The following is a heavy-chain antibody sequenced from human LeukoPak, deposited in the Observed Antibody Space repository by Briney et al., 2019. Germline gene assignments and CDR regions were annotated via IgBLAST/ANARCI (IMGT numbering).Heavy chain of an antibody. CDR3: TTDSTVSPVSPRPITSTYWGYFDY. D-gene: IGHD1-20*01. CDR2: IKSKFNGEPT. V-gene: IGHV3-15*01. J-gene: IGHJ4*02. CDR1: GFSFGDFW. Sequence: GGPLKLSGAASGFSFGDFWLGWAGQAPGKGLEWVGRIKSKFNGEPTDYAAPVEGRFTISRDDSKDTLFLQMDGLKTEDTAMYYCTTDSTVSPVSPRPITSTYWGYFDYWSPGTLVTVSS.